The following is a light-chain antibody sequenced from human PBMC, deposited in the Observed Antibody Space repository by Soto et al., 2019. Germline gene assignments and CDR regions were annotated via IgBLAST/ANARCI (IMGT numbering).Light chain of an antibody. J-gene: IGLJ2*01. Sequence: QSALTQPRSVSGSPGQSATISCTGSTSDVGAYNYVYWYQQHPGKAPKLIIYDVSERPSGVPDRFSGSKSGNTASLTISGLQTEDEADYYCCSHAGSYTFSFGGGTKLTVL. CDR1: TSDVGAYNY. CDR3: CSHAGSYTFS. V-gene: IGLV2-11*01. CDR2: DVS.